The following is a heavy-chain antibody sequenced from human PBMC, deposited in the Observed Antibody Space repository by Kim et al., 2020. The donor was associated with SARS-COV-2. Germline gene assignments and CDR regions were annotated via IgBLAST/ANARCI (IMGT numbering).Heavy chain of an antibody. CDR2: IYYSGST. CDR1: GGSISSSSYY. J-gene: IGHJ5*02. CDR3: AGMVRGAYGLFDP. Sequence: SETLSLTCTVSGGSISSSSYYWGWIRQPPGKGLEWIGSIYYSGSTYYNPSLKSRVTISVDTSKNQFSLKLSSVTAADTAVYYCAGMVRGAYGLFDPWGQGTLVTVSS. V-gene: IGHV4-39*01. D-gene: IGHD3-10*01.